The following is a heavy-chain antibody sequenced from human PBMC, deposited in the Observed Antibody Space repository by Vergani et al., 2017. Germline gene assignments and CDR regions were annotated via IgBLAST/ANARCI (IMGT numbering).Heavy chain of an antibody. CDR1: GYTFTGYY. CDR2: INPNSGGT. V-gene: IGHV1-2*02. CDR3: SREASIAVADTGANWFDP. Sequence: QVQLVQSGAEVKKPGASVKVSCKASGYTFTGYYMHWVRQAPGQGLEWMGWINPNSGGTNYAQKFQGRVTMTRDTSISKAYMELSRLRSDDTAVYYCSREASIAVADTGANWFDPWGQGTLVTVSS. D-gene: IGHD6-19*01. J-gene: IGHJ5*02.